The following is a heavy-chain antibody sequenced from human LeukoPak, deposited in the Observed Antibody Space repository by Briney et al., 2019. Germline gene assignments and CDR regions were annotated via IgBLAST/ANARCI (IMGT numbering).Heavy chain of an antibody. J-gene: IGHJ5*02. CDR2: IYYSGST. V-gene: IGHV4-59*01. CDR3: ARQQYCSSTSCSEEYNWFDP. CDR1: GGSISSYY. D-gene: IGHD2-2*01. Sequence: SETLSLTCTVSGGSISSYYWSWLRQPPGKGLEWIGYIYYSGSTNYNPSLKSRVTISVDTSKNQFSLKLSSVTAADTAVYYCARQQYCSSTSCSEEYNWFDPWGQGTLVTVSS.